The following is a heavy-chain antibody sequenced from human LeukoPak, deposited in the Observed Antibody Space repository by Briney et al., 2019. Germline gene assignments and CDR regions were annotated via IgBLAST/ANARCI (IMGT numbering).Heavy chain of an antibody. Sequence: GESLKISCKGSGYSFTSYWIGWVRQMPGKGLEWMGIIYPGDSDTRYSPSFQGQVTISADKSISTAYLQWSSLKASDTAMYYCARYSGSYSAKPPPRIDYWGQGTLVTVSS. V-gene: IGHV5-51*01. CDR3: ARYSGSYSAKPPPRIDY. D-gene: IGHD1-26*01. CDR1: GYSFTSYW. CDR2: IYPGDSDT. J-gene: IGHJ4*02.